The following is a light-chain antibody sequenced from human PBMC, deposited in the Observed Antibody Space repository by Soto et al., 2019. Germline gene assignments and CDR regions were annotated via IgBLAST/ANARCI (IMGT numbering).Light chain of an antibody. V-gene: IGLV2-8*01. CDR3: TSYAAGTDPFV. CDR2: EVN. Sequence: QSALTQPPSASGSPGHSVTISCTGTSTDIAIYNFVSWYQQYPGKAPKLLIYEVNKRPSGVPDRFSGSKSGNTASLTVSGLQAEDEADYYCTSYAAGTDPFVFGTGTKVTVL. CDR1: STDIAIYNF. J-gene: IGLJ1*01.